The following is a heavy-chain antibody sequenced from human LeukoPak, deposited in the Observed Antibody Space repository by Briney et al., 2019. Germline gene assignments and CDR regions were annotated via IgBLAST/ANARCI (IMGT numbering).Heavy chain of an antibody. D-gene: IGHD2-2*01. Sequence: SETLSLTCTVSGGSVSSGSYYWSWIRQPPGKGLEWIGYIYYSGSTNYNPSLKSRVTISVGTSKNQFSLKLSSVTAADTAVYYCARDNQYQLHTPSTSVIYYYYYGMDVWGQGTTVTVSS. CDR1: GGSVSSGSYY. J-gene: IGHJ6*02. CDR2: IYYSGST. V-gene: IGHV4-61*01. CDR3: ARDNQYQLHTPSTSVIYYYYYGMDV.